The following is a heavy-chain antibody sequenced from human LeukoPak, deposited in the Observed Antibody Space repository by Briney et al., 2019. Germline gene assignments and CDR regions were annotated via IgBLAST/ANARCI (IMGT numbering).Heavy chain of an antibody. CDR3: AKDRVRFLEWLFEAPWFDP. D-gene: IGHD3-3*01. CDR2: ISGDGGST. J-gene: IGHJ5*02. V-gene: IGHV3-43*02. Sequence: PGGSLRLSCAASELSFSSYAMHWVRQAPGKGLEWVSLISGDGGSTYYADSVKGRFTISRDNSKNSLYLQMNSLRTEDTALYYCAKDRVRFLEWLFEAPWFDPWGQGTLVTVSS. CDR1: ELSFSSYA.